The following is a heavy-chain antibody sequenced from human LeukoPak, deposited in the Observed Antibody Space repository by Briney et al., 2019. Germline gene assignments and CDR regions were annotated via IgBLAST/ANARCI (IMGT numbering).Heavy chain of an antibody. J-gene: IGHJ4*02. CDR1: GFTFSSYW. CDR2: ISPDGSTT. Sequence: GGSLRLSCAASGFTFSSYWMHWVRQAPGKGLVWVSRISPDGSTTGHADSVKGRFTTSRDNAKNTLYLQMNSLRAEDTAVYYCAAGGLQFSGYWGQGTLVTVSS. CDR3: AAGGLQFSGY. V-gene: IGHV3-74*01. D-gene: IGHD5-24*01.